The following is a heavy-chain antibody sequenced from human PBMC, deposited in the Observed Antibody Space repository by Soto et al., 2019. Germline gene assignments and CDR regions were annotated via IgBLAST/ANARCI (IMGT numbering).Heavy chain of an antibody. CDR1: GGSISSYY. CDR2: IYYSGST. Sequence: SETLSLTCTVSGGSISSYYWSWIRQPPGKGLEWIGYIYYSGSTNYNPSLKSRVTISVDTSKNQFSLKLSSVTAADTAVYYCARGLSGYDPEYYYYYMDVWGKGTTVTVSS. J-gene: IGHJ6*03. D-gene: IGHD5-12*01. V-gene: IGHV4-59*01. CDR3: ARGLSGYDPEYYYYYMDV.